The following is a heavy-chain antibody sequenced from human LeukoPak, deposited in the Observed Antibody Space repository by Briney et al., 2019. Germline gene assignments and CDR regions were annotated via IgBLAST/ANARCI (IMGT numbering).Heavy chain of an antibody. V-gene: IGHV3-23*01. CDR2: ISGSGGST. CDR3: AKDTGYSSSRRGFDY. Sequence: GGSLRLSCAASGFTFSSYAMSWARQAPGKGLEWVSAISGSGGSTYYADSVKGRFTISRDNSKNTLYLQMNSLRAEDTAVYYCAKDTGYSSSRRGFDYWGQGTLVTVSS. D-gene: IGHD6-13*01. CDR1: GFTFSSYA. J-gene: IGHJ4*02.